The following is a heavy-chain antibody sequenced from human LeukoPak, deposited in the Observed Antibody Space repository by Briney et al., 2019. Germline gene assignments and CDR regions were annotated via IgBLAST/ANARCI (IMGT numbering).Heavy chain of an antibody. CDR1: GVSISSYY. CDR3: ARNGMAVAGQLNGLNWFDP. D-gene: IGHD6-19*01. J-gene: IGHJ5*02. CDR2: ICTSGSI. V-gene: IGHV4-4*07. Sequence: PSQTLSLTCTVSGVSISSYYWSWIRQSAGKGLEWIGRICTSGSINYNPSPKTPVTMSADTSKNQFSLNPSTLTAAATAVRYCARNGMAVAGQLNGLNWFDPWGQGTLVSVSS.